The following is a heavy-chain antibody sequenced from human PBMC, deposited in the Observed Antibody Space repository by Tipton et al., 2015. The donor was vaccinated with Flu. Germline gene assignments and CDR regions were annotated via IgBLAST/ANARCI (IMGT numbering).Heavy chain of an antibody. CDR3: ARHTGDSVRGIIDY. CDR1: GDSITSDYY. V-gene: IGHV4-38-2*01. D-gene: IGHD3-10*02. J-gene: IGHJ4*02. Sequence: TLSLTCAVSGDSITSDYYWGWIRQPPGKGLEWIASIYRSGSTDYNPSLRSRVTISLDTSKNQFSLKMRSVTAADMAVYYCARHTGDSVRGIIDYWGQGTLVTVSS. CDR2: IYRSGST.